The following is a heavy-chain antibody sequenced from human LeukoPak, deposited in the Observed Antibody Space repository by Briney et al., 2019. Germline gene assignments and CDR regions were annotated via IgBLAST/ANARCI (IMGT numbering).Heavy chain of an antibody. CDR3: AKGYRGGFWSGYYFDY. Sequence: GRSLRLSCAASGFTFDDYAMHWVRQAPGEGLEWVSGISWNSGSIGYADSVKGRFTISRDNAKNSLYLQMNSLRAEDTALYYCAKGYRGGFWSGYYFDYWGQGTLVTVSS. CDR2: ISWNSGSI. CDR1: GFTFDDYA. D-gene: IGHD3-3*01. J-gene: IGHJ4*02. V-gene: IGHV3-9*01.